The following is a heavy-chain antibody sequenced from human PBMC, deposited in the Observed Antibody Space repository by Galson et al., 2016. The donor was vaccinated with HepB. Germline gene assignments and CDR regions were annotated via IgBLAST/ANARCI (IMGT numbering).Heavy chain of an antibody. CDR2: ISSNI. CDR3: ARDNCINAICYTGWFDS. V-gene: IGHV3-21*01. Sequence: SLRLSCAASGFTFSTYNMNWVRQAPGKGLEWVSSISSNIYYADSARCRFTISRDNAKNSLFLQMNSLRGEDTAVYYCARDNCINAICYTGWFDSWGQGTLVTVSA. J-gene: IGHJ5*01. D-gene: IGHD2-8*01. CDR1: GFTFSTYN.